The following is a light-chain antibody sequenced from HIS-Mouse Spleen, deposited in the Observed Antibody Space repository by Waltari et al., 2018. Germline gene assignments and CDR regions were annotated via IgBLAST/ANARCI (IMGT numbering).Light chain of an antibody. V-gene: IGLV2-23*01. CDR1: SSDVGSYNL. CDR2: EGS. Sequence: QSALTQPASVSGSPGQSITISCTGTSSDVGSYNLVSWYQQPPGKAPKLMIYEGSKRPSGVSNRCSGSKSGNTASLTISGLQAEDEADYYCCSYAGSREVFGTGTKVTVL. CDR3: CSYAGSREV. J-gene: IGLJ1*01.